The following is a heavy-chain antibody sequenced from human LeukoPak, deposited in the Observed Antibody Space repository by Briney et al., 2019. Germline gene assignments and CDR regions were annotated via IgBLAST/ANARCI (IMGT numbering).Heavy chain of an antibody. Sequence: SETLSLTCSVSGGSISSSDYYWGWIRQPPGKGLEWIGSIYYTGITYYNPSLKSRVTISVDTSKNQFSLKLSSVTAADTAVYYCARVSSSWNAEYFQHWGQGTLVTVSS. CDR1: GGSISSSDYY. J-gene: IGHJ1*01. CDR3: ARVSSSWNAEYFQH. D-gene: IGHD6-13*01. CDR2: IYYTGIT. V-gene: IGHV4-39*07.